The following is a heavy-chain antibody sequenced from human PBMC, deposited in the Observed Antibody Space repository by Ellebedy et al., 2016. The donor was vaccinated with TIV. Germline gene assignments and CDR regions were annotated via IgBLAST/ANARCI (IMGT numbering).Heavy chain of an antibody. J-gene: IGHJ4*02. Sequence: GGSLRLSCAVSGFYFSTTTMNWVRQAPGKGLEWVSHIGIRGATYYADSVKGRFTISRDNAKYSLFLQMNSLTEEDTALYYCVTSLTAFDMWGQGTLVTVSS. CDR2: IGIRGAT. CDR1: GFYFSTTT. V-gene: IGHV3-69-1*01. CDR3: VTSLTAFDM. D-gene: IGHD2-15*01.